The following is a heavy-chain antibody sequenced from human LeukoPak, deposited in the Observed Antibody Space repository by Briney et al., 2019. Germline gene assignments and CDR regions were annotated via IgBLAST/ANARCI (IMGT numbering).Heavy chain of an antibody. Sequence: SETLSLTCTVSGGSISSSSYYWGWIRQPPGKGLEWIGSIYYSGSTYYNPSLKSRVTISVDTSKNQFSLKLSSVTAADTAVYYCAREHSSSWQNWFDPWGQGTLVTVSS. CDR1: GGSISSSSYY. CDR3: AREHSSSWQNWFDP. CDR2: IYYSGST. J-gene: IGHJ5*02. V-gene: IGHV4-39*07. D-gene: IGHD6-13*01.